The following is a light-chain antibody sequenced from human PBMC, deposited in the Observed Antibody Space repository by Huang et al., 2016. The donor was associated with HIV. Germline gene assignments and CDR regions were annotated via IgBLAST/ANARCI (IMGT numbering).Light chain of an antibody. V-gene: IGKV1-33*01. CDR1: HDISNY. CDR3: QQHADFPVT. Sequence: DVQMTQSPSSLSTDIKDTVTINCQASHDISNYLNWYQQKPGKAPKLLIYDASNLDTGVPPRFSGSGSGTDFTFTITGLQAEDLATYYCQQHADFPVTFGQGTRLEL. CDR2: DAS. J-gene: IGKJ5*01.